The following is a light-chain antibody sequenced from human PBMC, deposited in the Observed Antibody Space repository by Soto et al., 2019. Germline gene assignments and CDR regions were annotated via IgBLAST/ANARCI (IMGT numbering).Light chain of an antibody. CDR2: AAS. CDR3: QQSYGTPLT. CDR1: QSISNY. V-gene: IGKV1-39*01. Sequence: DIEMTQALSSLSASVGDRVTITCRASQSISNYLNWYQHKPGKVPKLLIYAASSLQSGVPTRFSGSGSGTDFTLTISSLQPEDFATYYCQQSYGTPLTFGGGTKVEIK. J-gene: IGKJ4*01.